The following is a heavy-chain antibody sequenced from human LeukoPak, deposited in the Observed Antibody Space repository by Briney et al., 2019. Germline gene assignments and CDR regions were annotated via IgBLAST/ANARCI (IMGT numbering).Heavy chain of an antibody. CDR3: AIQDSSGGSCYSFYYYYYMDV. Sequence: SETLSLTCTVSGVSISSSSYYWGWIRQPPGKGLEWIGSIYYSGSTYYNPSLKSRVTISVDTSKNQFSLKLSSVTAADTALYYCAIQDSSGGSCYSFYYYYYMDVWGKGTTVTVSS. J-gene: IGHJ6*03. V-gene: IGHV4-39*01. CDR1: GVSISSSSYY. CDR2: IYYSGST. D-gene: IGHD2-15*01.